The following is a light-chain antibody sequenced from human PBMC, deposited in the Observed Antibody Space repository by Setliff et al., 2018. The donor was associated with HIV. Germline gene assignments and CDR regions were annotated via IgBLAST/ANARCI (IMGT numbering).Light chain of an antibody. CDR1: STDVGHYNY. Sequence: ALTQPASVSGSPGQSITISCTGTSTDVGHYNYVSWYRQHPGKAPKLMIFEVSNRPSGVSNRFSGSKSGNTASLTISGLQAEDEADYYCSSYTSTTTLGVVFGGGTK. CDR2: EVS. J-gene: IGLJ2*01. V-gene: IGLV2-14*01. CDR3: SSYTSTTTLGVV.